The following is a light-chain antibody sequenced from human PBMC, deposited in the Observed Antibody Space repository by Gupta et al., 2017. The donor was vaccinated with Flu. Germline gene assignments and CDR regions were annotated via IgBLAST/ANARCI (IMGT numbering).Light chain of an antibody. J-gene: IGKJ4*01. CDR1: QTINKN. V-gene: IGKV1-39*01. CDR3: QQSYDSPLS. Sequence: DIQMTQSPSFLSASVGDRVTITCRASQTINKNLNWYQQRPGNAPKVLIYAASSLQSGVPSRVSGSGFGTHFTLTISSLQPEDFATYYCQQSYDSPLSFGGGTTAEIK. CDR2: AAS.